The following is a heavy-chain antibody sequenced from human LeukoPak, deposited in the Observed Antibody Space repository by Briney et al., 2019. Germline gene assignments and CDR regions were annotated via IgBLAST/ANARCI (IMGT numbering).Heavy chain of an antibody. CDR3: AKEVELWPSYYFDY. D-gene: IGHD5-18*01. J-gene: IGHJ4*02. V-gene: IGHV3-9*01. Sequence: QPGRSLRLSCAASGFTFDDYAMHWVRQAPGKGLKWVSGISWNSGSIGYADSVKGRFTISRDNAKNSLYLQMNSLRAEDTALYYCAKEVELWPSYYFDYWGQGTLVTVSS. CDR2: ISWNSGSI. CDR1: GFTFDDYA.